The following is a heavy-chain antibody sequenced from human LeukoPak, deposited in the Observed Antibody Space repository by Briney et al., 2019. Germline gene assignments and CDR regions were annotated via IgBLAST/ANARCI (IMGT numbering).Heavy chain of an antibody. D-gene: IGHD3-16*01. J-gene: IGHJ4*02. CDR3: AGDTPPGGDYYFDY. V-gene: IGHV3-30*07. Sequence: GGSLRLSCAASGFTFSSYAMHWVRQAPGKGLEWVAVISYDGSNKYYADSVKGRFTISRDNSKNTLYLQMNSLRAEDTAVYYCAGDTPPGGDYYFDYWGQGTLVIVSS. CDR2: ISYDGSNK. CDR1: GFTFSSYA.